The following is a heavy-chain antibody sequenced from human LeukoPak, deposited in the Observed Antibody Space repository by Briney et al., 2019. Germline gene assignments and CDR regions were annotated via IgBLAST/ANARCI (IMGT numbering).Heavy chain of an antibody. Sequence: SQTLSLTCTVSGGSISSGDYYWSWIRQPPGKGLEWIGHIYYSGSTYYDPSLQSRVTISVDITKNQFSLKLSSVSAEQTAVYYCARVMYYYDSSGFSGGDFDYWGQGTLVTVSS. D-gene: IGHD3-22*01. J-gene: IGHJ4*02. CDR1: GGSISSGDYY. V-gene: IGHV4-30-4*01. CDR2: IYYSGST. CDR3: ARVMYYYDSSGFSGGDFDY.